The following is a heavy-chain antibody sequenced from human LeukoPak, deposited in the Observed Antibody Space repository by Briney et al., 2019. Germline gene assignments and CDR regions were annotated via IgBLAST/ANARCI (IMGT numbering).Heavy chain of an antibody. Sequence: AGGSLRLSCAASGFTFDDYGMSWVRQAPGKGLEWVSGINWNGGSTGYADSVKGRFTVSRDNAKNSLYLRMNSLRAEDTAFYYCARVRDIGYDTSTSDWGQGTLVTVSS. J-gene: IGHJ4*02. CDR3: ARVRDIGYDTSTSD. V-gene: IGHV3-20*04. CDR1: GFTFDDYG. CDR2: INWNGGST. D-gene: IGHD3-22*01.